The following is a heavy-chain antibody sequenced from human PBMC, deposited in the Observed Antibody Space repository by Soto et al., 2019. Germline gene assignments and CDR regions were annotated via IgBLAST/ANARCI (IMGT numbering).Heavy chain of an antibody. V-gene: IGHV3-23*01. J-gene: IGHJ6*02. D-gene: IGHD6-25*01. CDR1: GFTFSSHA. Sequence: GGSLRLSCAVSGFTFSSHAMTWVRQAPGKGLEWVSAISGSGGRTFYADSVKGRFTISRDNAMNTLYLQMSSLRAEDTAIYYCAKSAATEDDFFYYGLDVWGQGTTVTVSS. CDR3: AKSAATEDDFFYYGLDV. CDR2: ISGSGGRT.